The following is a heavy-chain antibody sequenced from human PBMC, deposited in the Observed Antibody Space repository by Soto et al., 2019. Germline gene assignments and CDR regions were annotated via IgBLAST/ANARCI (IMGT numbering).Heavy chain of an antibody. CDR1: GYTFTSYG. D-gene: IGHD2-15*01. CDR2: ISAYNGNT. V-gene: IGHV1-18*01. CDR3: ARSGSYTPGNIVVVVAATPGNFDY. J-gene: IGHJ4*02. Sequence: ASVKVSCKASGYTFTSYGISWVRQAPGQGLEWMGWISAYNGNTNYAQKLQGRVTMTTDTSTSTAYMELRSLRSDDTAVYYCARSGSYTPGNIVVVVAATPGNFDYWGQGTLVTVSS.